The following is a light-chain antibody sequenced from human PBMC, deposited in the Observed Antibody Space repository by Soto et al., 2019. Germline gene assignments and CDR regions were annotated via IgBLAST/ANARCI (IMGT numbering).Light chain of an antibody. Sequence: QSALTQSPSASGSPGQSVTISCTGTSSDVGNYKYVSWYQQHPGKAPKLMIYEVSKRPSGVPDCFSGSKSGNTASLTVSGLQAEDEADYYCSSYAGSNNWVFGGGTKLTVL. CDR2: EVS. V-gene: IGLV2-8*01. CDR3: SSYAGSNNWV. J-gene: IGLJ3*02. CDR1: SSDVGNYKY.